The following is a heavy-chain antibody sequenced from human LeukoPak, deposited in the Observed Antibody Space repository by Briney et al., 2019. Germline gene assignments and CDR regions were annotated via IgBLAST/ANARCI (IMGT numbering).Heavy chain of an antibody. CDR3: ATDITHYDSSGYYGY. CDR1: GYTLTELS. J-gene: IGHJ4*02. V-gene: IGHV1-24*01. D-gene: IGHD3-22*01. CDR2: FDPEDGET. Sequence: GASVKVSCKVSGYTLTELSMHWVRQAPGKGLEWMGGFDPEDGETIYAQKFQGRVTMTEDTSTDTAYMELSSLRSEDTAVYYCATDITHYDSSGYYGYWGQGTLVTVSS.